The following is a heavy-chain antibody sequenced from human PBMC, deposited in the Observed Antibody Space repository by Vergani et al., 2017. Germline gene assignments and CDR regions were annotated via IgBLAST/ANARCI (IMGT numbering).Heavy chain of an antibody. J-gene: IGHJ4*02. CDR1: GGSFSGYY. D-gene: IGHD3-3*01. V-gene: IGHV4-34*01. CDR2: INHSGST. CDR3: ARSVRSIFGVVISRVFDY. Sequence: QVQLQQWGAGLLKPSETLSLTCAVYGGSFSGYYWSWTRQPPGKGLEWIGEINHSGSTNYNPSLKSRVTISVDTSKNQFSLKLSSVTAADTAVYYCARSVRSIFGVVISRVFDYWGQGTLVTVSS.